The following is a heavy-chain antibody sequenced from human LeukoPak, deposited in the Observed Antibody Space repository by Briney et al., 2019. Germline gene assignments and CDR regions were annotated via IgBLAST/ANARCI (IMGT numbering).Heavy chain of an antibody. V-gene: IGHV1-18*01. CDR2: ISTYNGHT. CDR3: AREDNLRDFWSGYSDY. CDR1: GYTFTSYA. J-gene: IGHJ4*02. D-gene: IGHD3-3*01. Sequence: ASVKVSCKASGYTFTSYAISWVRQAPGQGLEWMGWISTYNGHTNCAQKLQGRVTMTTDTSTSTACMELRSLRSDDTAVYYGAREDNLRDFWSGYSDYWGQGTLVTVSS.